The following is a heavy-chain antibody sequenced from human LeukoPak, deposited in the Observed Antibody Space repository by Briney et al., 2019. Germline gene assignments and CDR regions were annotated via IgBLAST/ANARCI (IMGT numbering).Heavy chain of an antibody. D-gene: IGHD3-16*01. CDR1: GFTFSSNW. CDR2: IKKGGSEK. J-gene: IGHJ4*02. V-gene: IGHV3-7*03. CDR3: ARGGSRYDY. Sequence: GGSLLLSCAAAGFTFSSNWMRGGRQAAGKGVEGVANIKKGGSEKYEEDSVKGRFTISRDNAKNSLYLQMSSLRAEDTAVYYCARGGSRYDYWGQGTLVTVSS.